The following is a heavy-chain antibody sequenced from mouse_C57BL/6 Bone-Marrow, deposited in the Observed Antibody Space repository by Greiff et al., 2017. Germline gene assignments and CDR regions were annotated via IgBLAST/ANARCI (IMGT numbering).Heavy chain of an antibody. CDR2: ISGGGGNT. V-gene: IGHV5-9*01. Sequence: RVESGGGLVKPGGSLKLSCAASGFTFSSYTMSWVRQTPEKRLEWVATISGGGGNTYYPDSVKGRFTISRDNAKNTLYLQMSSLRSEDTALYYCARHRGYWFAYWGQGTLVTVSA. D-gene: IGHD2-2*01. CDR1: GFTFSSYT. CDR3: ARHRGYWFAY. J-gene: IGHJ3*01.